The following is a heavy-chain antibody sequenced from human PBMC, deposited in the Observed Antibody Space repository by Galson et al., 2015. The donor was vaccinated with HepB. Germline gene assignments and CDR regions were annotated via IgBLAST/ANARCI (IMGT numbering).Heavy chain of an antibody. CDR3: ASRYDSSGYLGVHDAFDI. D-gene: IGHD3-22*01. CDR1: GYSFTSYW. Sequence: QSGAEVKKPGESLRISCKGSGYSFTSYWISWVRQMPGKGLEWMGRIDPSDSYTNYSPSFQGHVTISADKSISTAYLQWSSLKASDTAMYYCASRYDSSGYLGVHDAFDIWGQGTMVTVSS. V-gene: IGHV5-10-1*01. CDR2: IDPSDSYT. J-gene: IGHJ3*02.